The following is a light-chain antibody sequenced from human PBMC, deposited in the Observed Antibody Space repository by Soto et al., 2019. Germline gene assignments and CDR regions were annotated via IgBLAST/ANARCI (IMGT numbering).Light chain of an antibody. CDR2: QDS. V-gene: IGLV3-1*01. CDR3: PAWDSSTGG. J-gene: IGLJ1*01. Sequence: SYELTQPPSVSVSPGQTASITCSGDKLGDKYACWYQQKPGQSPVLVIYQDSKRPSGIPERFSGSNSGNTATLTISGTQAMDEADYYCPAWDSSTGGFGTGTKVTVL. CDR1: KLGDKY.